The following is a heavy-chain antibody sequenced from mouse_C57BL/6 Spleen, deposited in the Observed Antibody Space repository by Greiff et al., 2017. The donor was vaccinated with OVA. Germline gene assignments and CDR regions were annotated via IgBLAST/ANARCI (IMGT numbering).Heavy chain of an antibody. CDR2: ISGGGGNT. D-gene: IGHD1-1*01. V-gene: IGHV5-9*01. Sequence: EVMLVESGGGLVKPGGSLKLSCAASGFTFSSYSMSWVRQTPEKRLEWVATISGGGGNTYYPDSVKGRFTISRDNAKNTLYLQMSSLRSEDPALYYCARDYYGSSYVAMDYWGQGTSVTVSS. CDR3: ARDYYGSSYVAMDY. CDR1: GFTFSSYS. J-gene: IGHJ4*01.